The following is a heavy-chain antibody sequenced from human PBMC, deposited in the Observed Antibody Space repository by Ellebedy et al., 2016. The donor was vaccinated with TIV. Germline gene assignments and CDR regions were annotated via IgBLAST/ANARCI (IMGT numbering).Heavy chain of an antibody. CDR1: GFTFSNYG. D-gene: IGHD6-6*01. CDR3: ARVIPIAAIDY. J-gene: IGHJ4*02. Sequence: GGSLRLSCAASGFTFSNYGMSWVRQAPGKGLEWVSGISGNGGGTYYADSVKGRFTISRDNSKNTAYLQMNSLRAEDTAEYYCARVIPIAAIDYWGQGTLVTVSS. CDR2: ISGNGGGT. V-gene: IGHV3-23*01.